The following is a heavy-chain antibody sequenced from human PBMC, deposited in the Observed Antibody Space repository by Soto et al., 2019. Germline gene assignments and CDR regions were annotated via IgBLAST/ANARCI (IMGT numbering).Heavy chain of an antibody. Sequence: VKVCCKASVGTFGSYAIGWVRQAPGQGLEWMGGIIPIFGTANYAQKFQGRVTITADKSTSTAYMELSSLRSEDTAVYYCASSGGVDSSSLDYWGQGTLVTVSS. J-gene: IGHJ4*02. CDR2: IIPIFGTA. D-gene: IGHD6-13*01. CDR1: VGTFGSYA. V-gene: IGHV1-69*06. CDR3: ASSGGVDSSSLDY.